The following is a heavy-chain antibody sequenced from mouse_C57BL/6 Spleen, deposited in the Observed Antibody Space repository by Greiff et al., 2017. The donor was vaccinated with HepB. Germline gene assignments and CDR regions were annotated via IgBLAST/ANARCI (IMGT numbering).Heavy chain of an antibody. V-gene: IGHV1-52*01. CDR1: GYTFTSYW. D-gene: IGHD2-4*01. CDR3: ARGDDYEYAMDY. CDR2: IDPSDSET. Sequence: VQLQQPGAELVRPGSSVKLSCKASGYTFTSYWMHWVKQRPIQGLEWIGNIDPSDSETHYNQKFKDKATLTVDKSSSTAYMQLSSLTSEDSAVYYCARGDDYEYAMDYWGQGTSVTVSS. J-gene: IGHJ4*01.